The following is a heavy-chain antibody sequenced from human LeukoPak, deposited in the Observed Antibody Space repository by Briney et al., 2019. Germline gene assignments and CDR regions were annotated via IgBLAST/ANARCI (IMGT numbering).Heavy chain of an antibody. CDR2: INPNSGGT. D-gene: IGHD6-13*01. Sequence: ASVKVSFKASVYTFTGYNMYWVRQAPGQGLERMGWINPNSGGTNYAQKFQGRVTMTRETPISTAYMELSRLRSDDTALYYCARESYSSSWNWFDRWGEGTLVTVS. V-gene: IGHV1-2*02. CDR1: VYTFTGYN. CDR3: ARESYSSSWNWFDR. J-gene: IGHJ5*02.